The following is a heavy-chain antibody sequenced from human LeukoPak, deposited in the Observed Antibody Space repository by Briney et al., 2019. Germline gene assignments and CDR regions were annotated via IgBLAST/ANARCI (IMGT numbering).Heavy chain of an antibody. V-gene: IGHV4-4*07. CDR2: IYTSGST. CDR3: ARTYSSSWYEMDY. D-gene: IGHD6-13*01. Sequence: SETLSLTCTVSGGSIRSYYWSWIRQPAGKGLEWIGRIYTSGSTNYNPSLKSRVTISVDTSKNQFSLKLSSVTAADTAVYYCARTYSSSWYEMDYWGQGTLVTVSS. CDR1: GGSIRSYY. J-gene: IGHJ4*02.